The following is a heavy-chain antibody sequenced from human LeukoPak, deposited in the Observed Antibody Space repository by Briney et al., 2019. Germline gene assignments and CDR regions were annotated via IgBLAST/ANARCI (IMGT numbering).Heavy chain of an antibody. CDR1: GNYW. D-gene: IGHD2/OR15-2a*01. J-gene: IGHJ4*02. V-gene: IGHV3-74*01. CDR3: VSLYETY. Sequence: GGFLRLSCAAYGNYWMHWVRQAPGKGLVWVSHINSDGSWTSYADSVKGGFTISKDNAKNTVYLQMNNLRAEDTAVYYCVSLYETYWGRGTLVTVSS. CDR2: INSDGSWT.